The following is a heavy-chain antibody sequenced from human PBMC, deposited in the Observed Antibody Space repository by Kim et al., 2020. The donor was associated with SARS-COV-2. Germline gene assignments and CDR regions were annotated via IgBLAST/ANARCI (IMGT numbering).Heavy chain of an antibody. Sequence: YANAVKARFTTARDNAKNSPYMQMNSLRAEDTAVYYCARVGGVGATTVDYWGQGTLVTVSS. D-gene: IGHD1-26*01. V-gene: IGHV3-11*01. CDR3: ARVGGVGATTVDY. J-gene: IGHJ4*02.